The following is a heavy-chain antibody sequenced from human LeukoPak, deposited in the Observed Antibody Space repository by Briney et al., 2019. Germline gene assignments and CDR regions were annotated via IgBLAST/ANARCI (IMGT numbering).Heavy chain of an antibody. D-gene: IGHD6-13*01. CDR1: GFTFSSYG. V-gene: IGHV3-30*18. Sequence: GRSLRLSCAASGFTFSSYGMHWVRQAPGKGLEWVAVISHDGSNKYYADSVKGRFTISRDNSKNTLYLQMNSLRAEDTAVYYCVKDIGHSSYEGRGRVYYYYYGMDFWGQGTRATV. J-gene: IGHJ6*02. CDR3: VKDIGHSSYEGRGRVYYYYYGMDF. CDR2: ISHDGSNK.